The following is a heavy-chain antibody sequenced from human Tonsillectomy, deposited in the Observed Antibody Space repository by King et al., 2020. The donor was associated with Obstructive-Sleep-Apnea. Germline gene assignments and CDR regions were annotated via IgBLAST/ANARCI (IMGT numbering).Heavy chain of an antibody. CDR1: GFTFNDYA. D-gene: IGHD3-9*01. J-gene: IGHJ6*02. CDR3: AKALTGYYNYFYFLMDV. V-gene: IGHV3-9*01. Sequence: DVQLVESGGGLVQPGRSLRLSCAASGFTFNDYAMHWVRQAPGKGLEWVSGISWNRGSIGYADSVKGRFTISRDNAKNSLYLQMNSLRPEDTALYYCAKALTGYYNYFYFLMDVWGQGTTVTVSS. CDR2: ISWNRGSI.